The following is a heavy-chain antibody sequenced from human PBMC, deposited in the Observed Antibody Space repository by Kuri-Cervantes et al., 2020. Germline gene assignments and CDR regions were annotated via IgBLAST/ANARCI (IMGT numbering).Heavy chain of an antibody. CDR1: GGSISGYY. J-gene: IGHJ5*02. CDR3: ARDLNTRSTLYDILTGTGSPAGFDP. Sequence: SETLSLTCTVSGGSISGYYWCWIRQPPGKGLEWIGNIYYSGSTNYSPSLKGRVTISLDTSKSQFSLKLGSVTAADTAVYYCARDLNTRSTLYDILTGTGSPAGFDPWGQGTLVTVSS. V-gene: IGHV4-59*13. D-gene: IGHD3-9*01. CDR2: IYYSGST.